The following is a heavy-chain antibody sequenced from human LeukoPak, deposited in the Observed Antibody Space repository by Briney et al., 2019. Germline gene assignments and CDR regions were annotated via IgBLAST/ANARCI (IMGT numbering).Heavy chain of an antibody. CDR3: ARDRLEGGETFDS. V-gene: IGHV3-21*01. J-gene: IGHJ4*02. CDR2: ITGSSSYI. D-gene: IGHD1-1*01. CDR1: GFSFRSYS. Sequence: MTGGSLRLSCAASGFSFRSYSMDWVRQAPGKGLEWVSSITGSSSYISYADSVKGRFTISRDNAENSLFLQMNSLRPEDTAVCFCARDRLEGGETFDSWGQGTLVTVSS.